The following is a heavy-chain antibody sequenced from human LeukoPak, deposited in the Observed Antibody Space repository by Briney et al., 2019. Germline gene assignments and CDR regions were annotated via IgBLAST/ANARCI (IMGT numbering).Heavy chain of an antibody. J-gene: IGHJ4*02. CDR1: GYTFTGYY. CDR2: INLNSGGT. CDR3: ARGGDSSGYVPPDFHY. D-gene: IGHD3-22*01. V-gene: IGHV1-2*02. Sequence: ASVKVSCKACGYTFTGYYMHWVRQAPGQGLEWMGWINLNSGGTNYAQKFQGRVTMTGDTSISTAYMELSSLRSDDTAVYYCARGGDSSGYVPPDFHYWGQGTLVTVSS.